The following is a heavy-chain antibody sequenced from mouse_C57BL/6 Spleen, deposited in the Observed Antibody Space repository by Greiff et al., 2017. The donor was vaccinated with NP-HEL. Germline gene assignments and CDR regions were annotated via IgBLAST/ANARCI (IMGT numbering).Heavy chain of an antibody. CDR3: AREGIGGYYDV. Sequence: EVQRVESGPELVKPGASVKISCKASGYSFTDYNMNWVKQSTGKSLEWIGVINPNSGTTSYNQKFKGKATLTVDQSSSTAYMQLNSLTSEDSAVYYCAREGIGGYYDVWGTGTTVTVSS. V-gene: IGHV1-39*01. CDR1: GYSFTDYN. CDR2: INPNSGTT. J-gene: IGHJ1*03.